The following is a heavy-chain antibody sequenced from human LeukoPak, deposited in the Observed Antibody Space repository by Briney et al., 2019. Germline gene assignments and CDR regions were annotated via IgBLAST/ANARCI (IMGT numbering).Heavy chain of an antibody. CDR2: IYYSGST. V-gene: IGHV4-39*07. D-gene: IGHD6-13*01. J-gene: IGHJ4*02. CDR1: GGSISSSSYY. Sequence: SETLSLTCTVSGGSISSSSYYWGWIRQPPGKGLEWIGSIYYSGSTYYNPSLKSRVTISVDTSKNQFSLKLSSVTAADTAVYYCARGPGIAAAQGTPPDYWGQGTLVTVSS. CDR3: ARGPGIAAAQGTPPDY.